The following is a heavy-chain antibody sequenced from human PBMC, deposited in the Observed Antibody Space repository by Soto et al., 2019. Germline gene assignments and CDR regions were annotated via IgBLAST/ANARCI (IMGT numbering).Heavy chain of an antibody. CDR3: VKDHGGFDQVVDY. Sequence: EVQLVESGGGLVQPGGSLRLSCAASGFTFSSYWMHWVRQAPGKGLVWVSRIKSDGSITNYADSVKGRFTISRDNAKNTLYLQMNSLRVEDTAVYYCVKDHGGFDQVVDYWGQGTLVTVSS. J-gene: IGHJ4*02. CDR2: IKSDGSIT. D-gene: IGHD5-12*01. CDR1: GFTFSSYW. V-gene: IGHV3-74*01.